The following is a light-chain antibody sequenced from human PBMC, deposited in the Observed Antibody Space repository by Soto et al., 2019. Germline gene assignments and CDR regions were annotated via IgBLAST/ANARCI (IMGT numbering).Light chain of an antibody. V-gene: IGLV3-1*01. Sequence: SYELTQPPSVSVSPGQTASITCSGDRLGDKYVCWYQQKPGQSPVLVIYQDSKRPSGIPERFSGSNSGNTATLTISGTQAMDESDYYCQAWDSSTYVFGTGTKVTVL. J-gene: IGLJ1*01. CDR2: QDS. CDR1: RLGDKY. CDR3: QAWDSSTYV.